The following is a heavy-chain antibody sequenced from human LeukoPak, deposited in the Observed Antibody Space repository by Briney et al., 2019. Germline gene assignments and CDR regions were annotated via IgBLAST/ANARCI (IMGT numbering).Heavy chain of an antibody. CDR2: INHSGST. CDR1: GGSFSGYY. Sequence: SETLSLTCAVYGGSFSGYYWSWIRQPPGKGLEWIGEINHSGSTNYNPSLKSRVTISVDTSKNQFSLKLSSVTAADTAVYYCARDPSSDAFDIWGQGTMVTVSS. CDR3: ARDPSSDAFDI. V-gene: IGHV4-34*01. J-gene: IGHJ3*02.